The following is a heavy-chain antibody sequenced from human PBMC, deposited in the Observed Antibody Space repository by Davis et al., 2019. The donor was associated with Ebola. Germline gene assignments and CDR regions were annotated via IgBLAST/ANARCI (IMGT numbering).Heavy chain of an antibody. V-gene: IGHV3-23*01. CDR3: ATNRIATDDY. CDR2: ISGSGGST. Sequence: GESLKISCAASGFTFSSYGMNWVRQAPGKGLEWVSAISGSGGSTYYADSVKGRFTISRDNSKNTLYLQMNSLRAEDTAVYYCATNRIATDDYWGQGTLVTVSS. CDR1: GFTFSSYG. D-gene: IGHD6-13*01. J-gene: IGHJ4*02.